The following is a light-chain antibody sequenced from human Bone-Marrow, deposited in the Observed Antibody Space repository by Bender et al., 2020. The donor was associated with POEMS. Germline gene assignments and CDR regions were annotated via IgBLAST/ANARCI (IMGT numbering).Light chain of an antibody. CDR1: KLGEEY. Sequence: SYELTQPPSVSVSPGQTATITCSGEKLGEEYGCWYQQKPGQSPVVVIYQDTKRPSGIPERFSGSTSGNTASLTISGTHTMDEADYYCQSWGSNTAVFGGGTKLTVL. V-gene: IGLV3-1*01. CDR2: QDT. CDR3: QSWGSNTAV. J-gene: IGLJ2*01.